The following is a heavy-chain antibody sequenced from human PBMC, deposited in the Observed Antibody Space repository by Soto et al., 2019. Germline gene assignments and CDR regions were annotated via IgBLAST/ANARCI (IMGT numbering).Heavy chain of an antibody. D-gene: IGHD3-10*01. V-gene: IGHV3-23*01. J-gene: IGHJ4*02. CDR3: ANDLGRRGVGYYFDY. Sequence: EVPLLESGGGLVQPGGSLRLSCAASGFTFSSYAMSWVRQAPGKGLEWVSAISGSGGSTYYADSVKGRFTISRDNSKNTRYLQMNRLRAEDTAVYYCANDLGRRGVGYYFDYWGQGTLVTVSS. CDR1: GFTFSSYA. CDR2: ISGSGGST.